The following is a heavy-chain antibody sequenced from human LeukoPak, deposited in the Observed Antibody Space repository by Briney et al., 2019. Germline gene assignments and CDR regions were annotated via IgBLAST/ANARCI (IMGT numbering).Heavy chain of an antibody. CDR3: ARDDNYGIFVNVDY. CDR2: ISTSTGDT. Sequence: ASVRVSFKTSGYSFILYGISWVRQAPGQGPEWMGWISTSTGDTKYTQKFQGRVTLTTDTSTSTAYMELSSLRSDDTAVYYCARDDNYGIFVNVDYWGQGTLVTVSS. J-gene: IGHJ4*02. CDR1: GYSFILYG. D-gene: IGHD4-11*01. V-gene: IGHV1-18*01.